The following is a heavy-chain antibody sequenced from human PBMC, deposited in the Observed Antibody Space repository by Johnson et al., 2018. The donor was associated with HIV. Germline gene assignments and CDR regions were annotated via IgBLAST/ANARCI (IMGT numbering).Heavy chain of an antibody. CDR3: ARDPTTQNSRLTGDFGAFDI. D-gene: IGHD7-27*01. V-gene: IGHV3-20*04. Sequence: VQLVESGGGVVRHGGSLRLSCEASGFTLDDYDMSWVRQVPGKGLEWVSGFYRNGGSTGYAASVKGRFTISRDNAKNSLYLQMNSLTAEDTALYYCARDPTTQNSRLTGDFGAFDIWGQGTMVTVSS. CDR2: FYRNGGST. J-gene: IGHJ3*02. CDR1: GFTLDDYD.